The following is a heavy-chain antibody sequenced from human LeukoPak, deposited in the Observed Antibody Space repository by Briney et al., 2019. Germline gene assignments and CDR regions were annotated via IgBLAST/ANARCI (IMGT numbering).Heavy chain of an antibody. V-gene: IGHV3-7*01. Sequence: GGSLRLSCAASGFTFSSYWMSWVRQAPGKGLEWVANIKQDGSEKYYVDSVKGRFTISRDNAKNSLYLQMDSLRAEDTAVYYCARARSIAARPAEAWDYWGQGTLVTVSS. D-gene: IGHD6-6*01. CDR2: IKQDGSEK. CDR3: ARARSIAARPAEAWDY. J-gene: IGHJ4*02. CDR1: GFTFSSYW.